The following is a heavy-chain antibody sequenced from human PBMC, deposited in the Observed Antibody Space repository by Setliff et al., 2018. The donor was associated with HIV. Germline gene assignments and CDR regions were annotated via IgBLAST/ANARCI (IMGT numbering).Heavy chain of an antibody. D-gene: IGHD3-22*01. J-gene: IGHJ3*02. CDR1: GGSISSDY. CDR3: VRVSSSGYYGEGAFDI. V-gene: IGHV4-59*08. CDR2: IYNTGRT. Sequence: PSETLSLTCTVSGGSISSDYWGWVRQPPGKGLEWLGHIYNTGRTYDNPTLKSRVTISVDTSKNQFSLELTSVTAADTAVFYCVRVSSSGYYGEGAFDIWGQGTVVTVSS.